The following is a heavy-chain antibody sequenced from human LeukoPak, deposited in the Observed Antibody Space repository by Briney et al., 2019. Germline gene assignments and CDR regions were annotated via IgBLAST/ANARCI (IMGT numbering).Heavy chain of an antibody. CDR3: ARSYYDTSPYFDY. V-gene: IGHV3-48*02. CDR2: ISSSSSTI. Sequence: GGSLRLSCAASGFTFSSNSTNWVRQAPGKGPEWVSYISSSSSTIYYADSVKGRFTISRDNAKNSLYLQMNSLRDEDTAVYYCARSYYDTSPYFDYWGQGTLVTVSS. CDR1: GFTFSSNS. D-gene: IGHD3-22*01. J-gene: IGHJ4*02.